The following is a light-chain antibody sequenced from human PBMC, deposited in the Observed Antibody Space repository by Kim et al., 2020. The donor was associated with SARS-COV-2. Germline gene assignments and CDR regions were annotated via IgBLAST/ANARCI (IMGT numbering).Light chain of an antibody. J-gene: IGKJ1*01. V-gene: IGKV1-39*01. CDR3: QQTFSDSRT. CDR1: QDISRY. CDR2: TAS. Sequence: DIQMTQSPSSLSASVGDRVTITCRASQDISRYLDWYQQKPGKAPKLLIYTASSLQSGVPSRFTGSGSETDFTLTISSLQPEDFATYYCQQTFSDSRTFGQGTKVDIK.